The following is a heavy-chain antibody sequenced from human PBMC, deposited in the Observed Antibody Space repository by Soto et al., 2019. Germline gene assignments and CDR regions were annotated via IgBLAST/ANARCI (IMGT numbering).Heavy chain of an antibody. Sequence: SETLSLTCTVSGGSISSSSYYWGWIRQPPGKGLEWIGSIYYSGSTYYNPSLKSRVTISVDTSKNQFSLKLSSVTAADTAVYYCARRYGSLFAYCGQGTLVPVSS. CDR3: ARRYGSLFAY. CDR1: GGSISSSSYY. D-gene: IGHD5-18*01. J-gene: IGHJ4*02. V-gene: IGHV4-39*01. CDR2: IYYSGST.